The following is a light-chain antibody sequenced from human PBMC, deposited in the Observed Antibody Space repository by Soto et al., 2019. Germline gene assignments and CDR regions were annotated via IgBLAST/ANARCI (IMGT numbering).Light chain of an antibody. V-gene: IGKV1-8*01. CDR3: QQYYSYPLT. Sequence: AIRMTQSPSSFSASTGDRVTITCRASQGISSCLAWYQQKPGKAPELLIYAASTLQSGVPSRFSGSGSGTDFTLTISCLQSEDFAAYYCQQYYSYPLTFGGGTKVEIK. CDR1: QGISSC. CDR2: AAS. J-gene: IGKJ4*01.